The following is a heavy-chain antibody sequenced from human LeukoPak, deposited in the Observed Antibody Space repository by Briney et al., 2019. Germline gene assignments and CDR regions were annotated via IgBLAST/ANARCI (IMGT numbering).Heavy chain of an antibody. V-gene: IGHV3-30*03. CDR3: ARDRSEPGASRRGVFDY. J-gene: IGHJ4*02. Sequence: GSLRLSCSGSGFTFSSYGMHWVRQAPGKRLELVAVISYDGSNKYYADSVKGRFTISRDNSKNTLYLQMNSLRAEDTAVYYCARDRSEPGASRRGVFDYWGQGTLVTVSS. CDR2: ISYDGSNK. D-gene: IGHD6-6*01. CDR1: GFTFSSYG.